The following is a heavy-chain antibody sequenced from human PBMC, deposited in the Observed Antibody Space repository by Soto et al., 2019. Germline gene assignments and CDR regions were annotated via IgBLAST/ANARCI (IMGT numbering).Heavy chain of an antibody. V-gene: IGHV4-30-2*01. Sequence: SATLTLTCAVSGGSISSGGYSWSWIRQPPGKGLEWIGYIYHSGSTYYNPSLKSRVTISVDRSKNQFSLKLSSVTAADTAVYYCARGGYGYVNWFDPWGQGTLVTVSS. CDR3: ARGGYGYVNWFDP. J-gene: IGHJ5*02. D-gene: IGHD5-18*01. CDR1: GGSISSGGYS. CDR2: IYHSGST.